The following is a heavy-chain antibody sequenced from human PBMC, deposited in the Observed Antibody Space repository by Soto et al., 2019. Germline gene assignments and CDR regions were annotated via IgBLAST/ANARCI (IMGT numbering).Heavy chain of an antibody. CDR2: ISYDGSNK. J-gene: IGHJ4*02. V-gene: IGHV3-30*18. Sequence: GGSLRLSCAASGFTFSSYVMHWVRQAPGKGLEWVAVISYDGSNKYYADSVKGRFTISRDNSKNTLYLQMNSLRAEDTAVYYCAKNYDILNYWGQGTLVTVSS. CDR1: GFTFSSYV. CDR3: AKNYDILNY. D-gene: IGHD3-9*01.